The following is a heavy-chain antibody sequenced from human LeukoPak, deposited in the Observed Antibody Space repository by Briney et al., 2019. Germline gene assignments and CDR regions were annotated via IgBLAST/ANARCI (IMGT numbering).Heavy chain of an antibody. Sequence: GALRLLCSSSWFNLCKYGLGRVRQAPREGVEWVPGFYWKWGSTYYADSVKGRFTISRDNSKNTLYLQMNSLRAEDTAVYYCAKVLRKAYSSWYVPENLNFDYWGQGTLVTVSS. D-gene: IGHD6-13*01. CDR1: WFNLCKYG. J-gene: IGHJ4*02. CDR3: AKVLRKAYSSWYVPENLNFDY. CDR2: YWKWGST. V-gene: IGHV3-23*01.